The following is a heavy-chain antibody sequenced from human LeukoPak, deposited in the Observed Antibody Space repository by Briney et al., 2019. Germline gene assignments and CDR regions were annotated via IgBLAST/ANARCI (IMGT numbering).Heavy chain of an antibody. CDR1: GGSISSYY. CDR3: ASAWADFWSGIHFCY. J-gene: IGHJ4*02. D-gene: IGHD3-3*01. V-gene: IGHV4-4*09. CDR2: IYTSGST. Sequence: PSETLSLTCTVSGGSISSYYWSWIRQPPGKGLEWIGYIYTSGSTNYNPSLKSRVTISVDTSKNQFSLKLSSVTAAGTGVYYCASAWADFWSGIHFCYWGKGILVTVS.